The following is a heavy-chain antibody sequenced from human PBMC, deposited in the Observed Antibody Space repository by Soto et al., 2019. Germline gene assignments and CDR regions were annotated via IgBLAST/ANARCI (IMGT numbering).Heavy chain of an antibody. CDR3: ARNPRFSKRYYYYMDV. CDR1: GGSISSSSYY. CDR2: IYYSGST. Sequence: ASETLSLTCTVSGGSISSSSYYWGWIRQPPGKGLEWIGSIYYSGSTYYNPSLKSRVTISVDTSKNQFSLKLSSVTAADTAVYYCARNPRFSKRYYYYMDVWGKGTTVTVSS. D-gene: IGHD3-3*01. V-gene: IGHV4-39*01. J-gene: IGHJ6*03.